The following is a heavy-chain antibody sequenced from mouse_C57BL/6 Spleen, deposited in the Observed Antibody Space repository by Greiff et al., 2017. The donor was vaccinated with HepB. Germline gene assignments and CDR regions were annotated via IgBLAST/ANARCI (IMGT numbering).Heavy chain of an antibody. Sequence: QVQLKESGAELVRPGASVKLSCKASGYTFTDYYINWVKQRPGQGLEWIARIYPGSGNTYYNEKFKGKATLTAEKSSSTAYMQLSSLTSEDSAVYFCARGDYGWFAYWGQGTLVTVSA. CDR2: IYPGSGNT. V-gene: IGHV1-76*01. CDR1: GYTFTDYY. J-gene: IGHJ3*01. CDR3: ARGDYGWFAY. D-gene: IGHD2-4*01.